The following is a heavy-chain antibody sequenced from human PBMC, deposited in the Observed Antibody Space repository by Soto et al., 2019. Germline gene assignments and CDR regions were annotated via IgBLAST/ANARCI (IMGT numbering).Heavy chain of an antibody. J-gene: IGHJ6*02. CDR1: GGSISSGYYY. CDR2: IYYSGNT. CDR3: ASSSLYGMGV. V-gene: IGHV4-30-4*01. Sequence: SETLSLTCSVSGGSISSGYYYWSWIRQPPGKCLEWIGNIYYSGNTYYNPSLKSRLIIXXXTXXXXXSLXVXXVTXADTAVYYCASSSLYGMGVWGQGTTVTVCS.